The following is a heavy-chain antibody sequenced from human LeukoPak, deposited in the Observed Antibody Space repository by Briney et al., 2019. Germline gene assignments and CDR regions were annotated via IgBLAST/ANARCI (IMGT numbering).Heavy chain of an antibody. D-gene: IGHD2-2*01. Sequence: SETLSLTCTVSGGSVSSGSYFWTWIRQPPGKGLEWIGYIYYTGNTNYNPSLKSRVTFSVDKSKNQFSLKLSSVTAADTAMYYCARGGLYCSTTSCYDPFDYWGQGTLVTVSS. V-gene: IGHV4-61*01. J-gene: IGHJ4*02. CDR3: ARGGLYCSTTSCYDPFDY. CDR2: IYYTGNT. CDR1: GGSVSSGSYF.